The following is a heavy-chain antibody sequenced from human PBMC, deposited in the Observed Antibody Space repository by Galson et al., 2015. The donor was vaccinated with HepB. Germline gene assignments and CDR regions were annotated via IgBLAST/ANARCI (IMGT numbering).Heavy chain of an antibody. V-gene: IGHV3-30*18. Sequence: SLRLSCAASGFTFSSYGMHWVRQAPGKGLEWGAVISYDGSNKYYADSVKGRFTISRDNSKNTLYLQMNSLRAEDTAVYYCAKEYSGSWIDAFEIWGQGTMVTVSS. J-gene: IGHJ3*02. D-gene: IGHD1-26*01. CDR1: GFTFSSYG. CDR3: AKEYSGSWIDAFEI. CDR2: ISYDGSNK.